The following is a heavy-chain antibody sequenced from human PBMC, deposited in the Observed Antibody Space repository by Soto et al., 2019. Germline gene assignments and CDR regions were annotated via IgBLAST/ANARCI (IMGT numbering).Heavy chain of an antibody. CDR1: GGSIRSSDYY. V-gene: IGHV4-39*01. CDR2: VYYSGTT. Sequence: QLQLQESGPGLVKPSETLSLTCTVSGGSIRSSDYYWGWIRQPPGKELEWVGAVYYSGTTYYNPSRKIRVTISVDTSKNHFSLNLRSVTAADTAIYYCARQTGGFGYYFDYWGQGALVTVSS. D-gene: IGHD3-16*01. J-gene: IGHJ4*02. CDR3: ARQTGGFGYYFDY.